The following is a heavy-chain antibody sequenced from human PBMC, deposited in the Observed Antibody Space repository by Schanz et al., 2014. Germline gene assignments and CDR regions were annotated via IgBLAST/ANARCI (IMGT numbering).Heavy chain of an antibody. CDR2: IGGSDGNA. J-gene: IGHJ4*02. CDR3: ARDRDQWDGNYLDY. Sequence: QVQLVQSWAEVKKPGASVKVSCKASGYTFTSYGISWVRQAPGQGLEWMGWIGGSDGNANFAQKFQGRVTMTTDTSTSTVYMELRSLTSDDAAVYYCARDRDQWDGNYLDYWGQGTLVTVSS. CDR1: GYTFTSYG. D-gene: IGHD1-26*01. V-gene: IGHV1-18*01.